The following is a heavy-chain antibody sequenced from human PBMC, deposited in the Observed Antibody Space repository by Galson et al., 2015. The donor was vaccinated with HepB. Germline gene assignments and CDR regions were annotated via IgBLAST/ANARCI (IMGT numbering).Heavy chain of an antibody. Sequence: CAISGDSVSSNSAAWNWIRQSPSRGLEWLGRTYYRSKWYNDYAVSVKSRITINPDTSKNQFSLQLNSVTPEDTAVYYCARAVMTGTDYYDSSGYYGRPPYNWFDPLGQGTLVTVSS. CDR1: GDSVSSNSAA. D-gene: IGHD3-22*01. V-gene: IGHV6-1*01. CDR3: ARAVMTGTDYYDSSGYYGRPPYNWFDP. CDR2: TYYRSKWYN. J-gene: IGHJ5*02.